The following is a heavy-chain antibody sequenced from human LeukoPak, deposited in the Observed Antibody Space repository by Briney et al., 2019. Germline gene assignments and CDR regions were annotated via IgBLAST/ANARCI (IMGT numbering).Heavy chain of an antibody. CDR1: GDSVSSNSAA. J-gene: IGHJ4*02. D-gene: IGHD2-2*01. CDR3: ARDKYHYASASYYFDY. V-gene: IGHV6-1*01. Sequence: SQTLSLTCAISGDSVSSNSAAWNWIRQSPSRGLEWLGRTYYRAKWYNDYAVSVRSRITIKTDTSKSQFSLQLKSLTPEDTAVYYYARDKYHYASASYYFDYWGQGTPVTVSS. CDR2: TYYRAKWYN.